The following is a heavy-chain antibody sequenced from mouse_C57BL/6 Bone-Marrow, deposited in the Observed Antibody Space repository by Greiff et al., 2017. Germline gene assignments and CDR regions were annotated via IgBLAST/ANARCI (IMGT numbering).Heavy chain of an antibody. J-gene: IGHJ2*01. V-gene: IGHV1-72*01. CDR3: ARSYYGSSYDY. CDR1: GYTFTSYW. Sequence: QVQLQQPGAELVKPGASVKLSCKASGYTFTSYWMHWVKQRPGRGLEWIGRIDPSSGGTKYNEKFKSKATLTVDKPSSTAYMQLSILTSEDSAVYYCARSYYGSSYDYWGQGTTLTVSS. D-gene: IGHD1-1*01. CDR2: IDPSSGGT.